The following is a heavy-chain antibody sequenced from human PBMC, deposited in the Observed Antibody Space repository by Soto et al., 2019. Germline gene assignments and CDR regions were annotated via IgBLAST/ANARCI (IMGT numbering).Heavy chain of an antibody. V-gene: IGHV4-34*01. D-gene: IGHD3-10*01. J-gene: IGHJ5*02. CDR1: GGSFSGYY. Sequence: SETLSLTCAVYGGSFSGYYWSWIRQPPGKGLEWIGEINHSGSTNYNPSLKSRVTISVDTSKNQFSLKLSSVTAADTAVYYCARGKERNDYGSGRYPKNWFDPWGQGTLVTVSS. CDR3: ARGKERNDYGSGRYPKNWFDP. CDR2: INHSGST.